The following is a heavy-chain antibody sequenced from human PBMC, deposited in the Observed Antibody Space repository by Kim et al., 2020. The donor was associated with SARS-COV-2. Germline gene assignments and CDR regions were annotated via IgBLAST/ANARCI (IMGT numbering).Heavy chain of an antibody. J-gene: IGHJ4*02. CDR1: GFTFSSYG. CDR2: ISFDGRNK. CDR3: AKGEDYADWPAFDY. D-gene: IGHD4-17*01. V-gene: IGHV3-30*18. Sequence: GGSLRLSCAASGFTFSSYGMHWVRQAPGKGLEWVAVISFDGRNKHYADSVKGRFTISRDNSKNTLYLQMNSLRAEEDTAVYYCAKGEDYADWPAFDYWGQGTLVTVSS.